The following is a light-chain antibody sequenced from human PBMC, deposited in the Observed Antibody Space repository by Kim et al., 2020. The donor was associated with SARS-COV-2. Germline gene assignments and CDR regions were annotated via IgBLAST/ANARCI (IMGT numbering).Light chain of an antibody. CDR3: QAWDSSTVV. V-gene: IGLV3-1*01. Sequence: VYPGQTASITCSGDKLGDKYACWYQQKPGQAPVLVIYQDSKRPSGIPERFSGYNSGNTATLTISGTQAMDEADYYCQAWDSSTVVFGGGTQLTVL. J-gene: IGLJ2*01. CDR2: QDS. CDR1: KLGDKY.